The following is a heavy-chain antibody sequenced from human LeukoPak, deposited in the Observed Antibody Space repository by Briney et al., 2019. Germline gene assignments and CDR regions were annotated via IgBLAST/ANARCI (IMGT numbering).Heavy chain of an antibody. CDR1: GLTLSPYW. D-gene: IGHD5-12*01. J-gene: IGHJ4*02. Sequence: PGGSLRLSCAASGLTLSPYWMHWVRQAPGKGLVWVSHISTDGTATAYADSVKGRFTISRDNFRNTLYLQMNSLRVEDSAVYYCVRGSGGDGYGYWGDNWGQGTLVTVSS. V-gene: IGHV3-74*01. CDR2: ISTDGTAT. CDR3: VRGSGGDGYGYWGDN.